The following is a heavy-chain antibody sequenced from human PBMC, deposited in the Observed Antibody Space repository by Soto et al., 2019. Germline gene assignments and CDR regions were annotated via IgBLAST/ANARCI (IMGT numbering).Heavy chain of an antibody. D-gene: IGHD2-8*01. CDR3: ASSMDTNYFYCMDV. Sequence: QVQLVQSGAEVREPGSSVKVSCEASGGTFRSYAINWVRQAPGQGLEWMGGIIPMFGKANYAEKFLGRVTITADEATRTAYIEVTSLSSKNTAVYSSASSMDTNYFYCMDVWGLGAKVTVYS. J-gene: IGHJ6*02. CDR1: GGTFRSYA. V-gene: IGHV1-69*01. CDR2: IIPMFGKA.